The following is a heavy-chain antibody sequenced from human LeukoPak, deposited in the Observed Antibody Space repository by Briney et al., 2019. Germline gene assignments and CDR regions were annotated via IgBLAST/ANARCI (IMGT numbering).Heavy chain of an antibody. V-gene: IGHV3-23*01. CDR3: AKAITMIVVVPFDY. Sequence: GGSLRLSCAASGFTFSSYAMSWVRQAPGKGLEWVSAISGSGGSSYYADSVKGRFTISRDNSKNTLYLQMNSLRAEDTAVYYCAKAITMIVVVPFDYWGQGTLVTVSS. CDR2: ISGSGGSS. D-gene: IGHD3-22*01. J-gene: IGHJ4*02. CDR1: GFTFSSYA.